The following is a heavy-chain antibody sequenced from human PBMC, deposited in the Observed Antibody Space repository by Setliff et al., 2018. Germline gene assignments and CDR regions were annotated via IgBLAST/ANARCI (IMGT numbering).Heavy chain of an antibody. CDR3: ARERYFDWFFED. D-gene: IGHD3-9*01. J-gene: IGHJ4*01. Sequence: SETLSLTCTVSGGSITSGSFYWSWIRQPAGKKLEWIGRIHASGSPDYNPSFKSRVTISRDTSTNQFSQKLGSVTAADTVVYYCARERYFDWFFEDWGHGTLVTVSS. CDR2: IHASGSP. CDR1: GGSITSGSFY. V-gene: IGHV4-61*02.